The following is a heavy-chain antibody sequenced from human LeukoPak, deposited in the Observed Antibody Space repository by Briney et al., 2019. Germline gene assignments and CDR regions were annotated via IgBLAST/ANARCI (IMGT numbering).Heavy chain of an antibody. J-gene: IGHJ4*02. CDR3: AREEFAY. CDR1: GFTFSSYA. V-gene: IGHV3-30-3*01. CDR2: ISYDGSNK. Sequence: PGGSLRLSCAASGFTFSSYAMHWVRQAPGKGLEWVAVISYDGSNKYYADSVKGRFTISRDNSKNTLYLQMNSLRAEDTAVYYCAREEFAYWGQGTLVTVSS.